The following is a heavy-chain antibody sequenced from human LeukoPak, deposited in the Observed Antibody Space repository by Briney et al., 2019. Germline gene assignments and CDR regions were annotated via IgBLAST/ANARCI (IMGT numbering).Heavy chain of an antibody. CDR1: GGSISSYY. J-gene: IGHJ4*02. V-gene: IGHV4-59*01. CDR3: ARGLTYYYDSSGYYSEYYFDY. CDR2: IYYSGST. Sequence: KPSETLSLTCTVSGGSISSYYWSWIRQPPGKGLEWIGYIYYSGSTNYNPSLKSRVTISVDTSKNQFSLKLSSVTAADTAVYYCARGLTYYYDSSGYYSEYYFDYWGQGTLVTVSS. D-gene: IGHD3-22*01.